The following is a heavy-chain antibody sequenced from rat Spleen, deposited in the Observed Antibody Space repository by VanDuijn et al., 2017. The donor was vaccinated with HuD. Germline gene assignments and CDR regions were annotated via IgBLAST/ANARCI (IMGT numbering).Heavy chain of an antibody. V-gene: IGHV5-29*01. CDR3: ARRHYGYTDYFDY. Sequence: EVQLVESDGGLVQPGRSMKLSCAASGFTFSNYDMAWVRQAPTKGLEWVASISYDGSSTYYRDSVKGRFTISRDNAKSTLYLQMDSLRSEDTATYYCARRHYGYTDYFDYWGQGVMVTVSS. J-gene: IGHJ2*01. D-gene: IGHD1-9*01. CDR1: GFTFSNYD. CDR2: ISYDGSST.